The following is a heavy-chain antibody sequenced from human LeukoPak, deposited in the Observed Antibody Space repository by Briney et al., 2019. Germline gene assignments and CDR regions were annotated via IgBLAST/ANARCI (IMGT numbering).Heavy chain of an antibody. CDR3: ARWGADGHYYYGMDV. J-gene: IGHJ6*02. Sequence: GGSLRLSCAASGFTFSSYAMSWVRQAPGKGLEWVSAISGSGGSTYYADSVKGRFTISRDNSKNTLYLQMNSLRAKDTAVYYCARWGADGHYYYGMDVWGQGTTVTVSS. V-gene: IGHV3-23*01. CDR2: ISGSGGST. CDR1: GFTFSSYA. D-gene: IGHD1-26*01.